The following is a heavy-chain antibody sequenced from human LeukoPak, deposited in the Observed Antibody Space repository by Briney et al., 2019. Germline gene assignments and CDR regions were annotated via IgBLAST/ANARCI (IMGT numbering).Heavy chain of an antibody. CDR3: ARDETGGSVDY. V-gene: IGHV3-48*01. CDR2: ISSSSSTI. Sequence: GGSLRLSCAASGFTFSSYYMTWVRQAPGKGLEWVSYISSSSSTIYYADSVKGRFTISRDNAKNSLYLQMNSLRAEDTAVYYCARDETGGSVDYWGQGTLVTVSS. CDR1: GFTFSSYY. D-gene: IGHD2-15*01. J-gene: IGHJ4*02.